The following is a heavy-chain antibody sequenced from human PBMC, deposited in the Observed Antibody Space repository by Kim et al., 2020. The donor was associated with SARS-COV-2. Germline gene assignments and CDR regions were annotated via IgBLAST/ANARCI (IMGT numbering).Heavy chain of an antibody. CDR3: AKEQLWFIHYYYYYGMDV. J-gene: IGHJ6*02. Sequence: GGSLRLSCAASGFTFSSYAMSWVRQAPGKGLEWVSAISGSGGSTYYADSVKGRFTISRDNSKNTLYLQMNSLRAEDTAVYYCAKEQLWFIHYYYYYGMDVWGQGTTVTVSS. CDR1: GFTFSSYA. CDR2: ISGSGGST. V-gene: IGHV3-23*01. D-gene: IGHD5-18*01.